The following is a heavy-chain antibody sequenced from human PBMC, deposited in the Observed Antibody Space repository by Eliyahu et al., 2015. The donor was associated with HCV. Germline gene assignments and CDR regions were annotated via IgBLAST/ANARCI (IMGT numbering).Heavy chain of an antibody. CDR1: GESFSGYY. Sequence: QVQLQQWGARLLKPSETLSLTCAVYGESFSGYYWSWIRQPPGKGLEWIGEINHSGSTNYNPSLKSRVTISVDTSNNQFSLRLSSVTAADTAVYYCARISNSNWNFDYWGQGILVTVSS. CDR3: ARISNSNWNFDY. D-gene: IGHD1-1*01. V-gene: IGHV4-34*01. J-gene: IGHJ4*02. CDR2: INHSGST.